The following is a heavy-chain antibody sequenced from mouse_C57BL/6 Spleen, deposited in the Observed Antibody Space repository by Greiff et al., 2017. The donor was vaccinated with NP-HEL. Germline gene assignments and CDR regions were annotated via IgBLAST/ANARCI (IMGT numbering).Heavy chain of an antibody. CDR2: IHPNSGST. J-gene: IGHJ2*01. V-gene: IGHV1-64*01. Sequence: QVQLQQPGAELVKPGASVKLSCKASGYTFTSYWMHWVKQRPGQGLEWIGMIHPNSGSTNYNEKFKSKATLTVDKSSSTAYMQLSSLTSEDSAVYYCARGGYYVYYFDYWGQGTTLTVSS. D-gene: IGHD2-3*01. CDR3: ARGGYYVYYFDY. CDR1: GYTFTSYW.